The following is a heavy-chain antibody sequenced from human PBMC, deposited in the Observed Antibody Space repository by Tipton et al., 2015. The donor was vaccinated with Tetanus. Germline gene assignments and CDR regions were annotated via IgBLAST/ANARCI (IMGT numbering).Heavy chain of an antibody. CDR1: GGTFSSYA. CDR2: IIPIFGTA. D-gene: IGHD3-16*01. CDR3: ARDPTITFGGANYYFDY. Sequence: QLVQSGAEVKKPGSSVKVSCKASGGTFSSYAISWVRQAPGQGLEWMGGIIPIFGTANYAQKFQGRVTITADESTSTAYMELSSLRSEDTAVYYCARDPTITFGGANYYFDYWGQGTLVTVSS. J-gene: IGHJ4*02. V-gene: IGHV1-69*01.